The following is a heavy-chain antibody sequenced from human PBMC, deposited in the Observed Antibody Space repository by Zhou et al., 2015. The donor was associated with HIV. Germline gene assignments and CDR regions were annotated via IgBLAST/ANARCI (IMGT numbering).Heavy chain of an antibody. CDR2: IIPIFATA. V-gene: IGHV1-69*12. J-gene: IGHJ6*02. D-gene: IGHD7-27*01. CDR1: GDTFKNYA. Sequence: QVQLVQSGAEVKKPGSSVKVSCKASGDTFKNYAISWVRQAPGLGLEWMGGIIPIFATAKYAQKFQGRVTIIADESTTTAYMEVSSLRLEDTAVYYCARDTGTFPSGGYYYYNMDIWGPGTTGHRLL. CDR3: ARDTGTFPSGGYYYYNMDI.